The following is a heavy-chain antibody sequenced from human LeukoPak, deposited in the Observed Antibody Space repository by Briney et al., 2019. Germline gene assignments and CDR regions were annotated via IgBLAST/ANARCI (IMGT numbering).Heavy chain of an antibody. Sequence: SETLSLTYTVSGGSISSYYWSWIRQPAGKGLEWIGRIYTSGSTNYNPSLKSRVTMSVDTSKNQFSLKLSSVTAADTAVYYCARDYYYDSSGYYYYYYYMDVWGKGTTVTVSS. CDR3: ARDYYYDSSGYYYYYYYMDV. V-gene: IGHV4-4*07. D-gene: IGHD3-22*01. J-gene: IGHJ6*03. CDR1: GGSISSYY. CDR2: IYTSGST.